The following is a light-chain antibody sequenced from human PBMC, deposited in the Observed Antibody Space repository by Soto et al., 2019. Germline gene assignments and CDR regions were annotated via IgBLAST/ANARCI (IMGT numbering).Light chain of an antibody. V-gene: IGKV1-5*01. CDR2: DGT. CDR3: QQYESHSET. Sequence: DIQMTQSPSTLSASVGDRVTITCWASQSIGSWLAWHQQKPGKAPKLLIYDGTYLESGVPSRFSGSGSGTEFTLTISSLQPDDSATYYCQQYESHSETFGQRTKVDIK. J-gene: IGKJ1*01. CDR1: QSIGSW.